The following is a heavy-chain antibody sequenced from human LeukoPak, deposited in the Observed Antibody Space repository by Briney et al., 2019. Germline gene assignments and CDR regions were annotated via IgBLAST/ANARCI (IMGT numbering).Heavy chain of an antibody. CDR3: ARGDYDFWSGYPDYFDY. D-gene: IGHD3-3*01. CDR1: GGSISSHY. J-gene: IGHJ4*02. V-gene: IGHV4-59*11. CDR2: IYYSGST. Sequence: SKTLSLTCTVSGGSISSHYWSWIRQPPGKGLEWIGYIYYSGSTNYNPSLKSRVTISVDTSKNQFSLKLSSVTAADTAVYYCARGDYDFWSGYPDYFDYWGQGTLVTVSS.